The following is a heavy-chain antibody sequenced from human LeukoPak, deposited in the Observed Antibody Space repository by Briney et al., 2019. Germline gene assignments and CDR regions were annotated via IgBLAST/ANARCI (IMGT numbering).Heavy chain of an antibody. CDR1: GGSITSYY. J-gene: IGHJ4*02. V-gene: IGHV4-59*01. CDR2: IYYSGST. D-gene: IGHD1-7*01. Sequence: SETLSLTCTVSGGSITSYYWSWLRQPPGKGLEWIGYIYYSGSTNYNPSLESRVTISVDTSKNQFSLKLSSVTAADTAVYYCAMGPNYYYFDYWGQGALVTVSS. CDR3: AMGPNYYYFDY.